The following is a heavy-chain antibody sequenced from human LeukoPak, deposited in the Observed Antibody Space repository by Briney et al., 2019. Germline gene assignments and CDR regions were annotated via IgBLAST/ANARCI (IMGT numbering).Heavy chain of an antibody. Sequence: SGGSLRLSCTASGFTFGDYAMSWVRQAPGKGLEWVANIKQDGSEKYYVDSVNGRFTISRDNAKNSLYLQMNSLRVEDTAVYYCASEGQYIPGIATRWGQGTLVTVSS. D-gene: IGHD6-13*01. J-gene: IGHJ4*02. CDR2: IKQDGSEK. CDR3: ASEGQYIPGIATR. V-gene: IGHV3-7*01. CDR1: GFTFGDYA.